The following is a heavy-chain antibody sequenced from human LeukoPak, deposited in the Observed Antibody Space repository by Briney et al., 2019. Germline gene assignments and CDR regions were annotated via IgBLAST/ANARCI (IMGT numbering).Heavy chain of an antibody. Sequence: GRSLRLSCAASGFTFDDYAMHWVRQAPGKGLEWVSGISWNSGSIGYADSVKGRFTISRDNAKNSLYLQMNSLRAEDTALYYCAKDTSLLRFGELGHWGQGTLVTVSS. D-gene: IGHD3-10*01. CDR3: AKDTSLLRFGELGH. CDR1: GFTFDDYA. CDR2: ISWNSGSI. J-gene: IGHJ4*02. V-gene: IGHV3-9*01.